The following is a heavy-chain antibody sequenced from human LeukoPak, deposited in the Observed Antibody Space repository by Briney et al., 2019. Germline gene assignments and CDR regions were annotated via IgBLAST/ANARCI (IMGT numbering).Heavy chain of an antibody. J-gene: IGHJ4*02. CDR2: ISSDGSST. Sequence: GGSLRLSCAASGFTFSSYWMHWVRQAPGKGLVWVSRISSDGSSTSYADSVKGRFTISRDNAKNTLYLQMNSLRAEDTAVYYCARDDWGMYYFDYWGQGTLVTVSS. CDR1: GFTFSSYW. D-gene: IGHD7-27*01. CDR3: ARDDWGMYYFDY. V-gene: IGHV3-74*01.